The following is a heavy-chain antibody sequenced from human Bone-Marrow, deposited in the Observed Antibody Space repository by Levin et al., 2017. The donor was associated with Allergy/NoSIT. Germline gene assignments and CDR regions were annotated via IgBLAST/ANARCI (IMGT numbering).Heavy chain of an antibody. J-gene: IGHJ5*02. CDR3: AKERGLLWFGDIGVNWFDP. CDR2: ISGSGGST. D-gene: IGHD3-10*01. Sequence: GESLKISCAASGFTFSSYAMSWVRQAPGKGLEWVSAISGSGGSTYYADSVKGRFTISRDNSKNTLYLQMNSLRAEDTAVYYCAKERGLLWFGDIGVNWFDPWGQGTLVTVSS. V-gene: IGHV3-23*01. CDR1: GFTFSSYA.